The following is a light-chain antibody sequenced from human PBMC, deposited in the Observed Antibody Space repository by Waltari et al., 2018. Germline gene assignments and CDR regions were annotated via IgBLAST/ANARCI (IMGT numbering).Light chain of an antibody. V-gene: IGLV2-11*01. CDR1: SSDVGAFNY. Sequence: QSALTQPRSVSGSPGQSVTISCTGTSSDVGAFNYVSWSQQHSGKAPKLIIFDVSQRPQGVPDRFSGSMSGNTASLTISGLQAEDEADYYCCSYAVSHTPFGRGTKLTVL. CDR3: CSYAVSHTP. J-gene: IGLJ2*01. CDR2: DVS.